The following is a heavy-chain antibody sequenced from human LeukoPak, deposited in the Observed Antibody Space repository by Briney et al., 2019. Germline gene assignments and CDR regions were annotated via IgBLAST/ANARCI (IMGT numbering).Heavy chain of an antibody. CDR1: GDSVSSNSAA. CDR2: TYYRSKWYN. D-gene: IGHD6-19*01. V-gene: IGHV6-1*01. Sequence: SQTLSLTCAISGDSVSSNSAAWNWIRQSPSRGLEWQVRTYYRSKWYNDYAVSVKSRITINPDTSNKQFALQVHSVTPEDTAVYYCAREFQQWLEGEHYFDYWGQGTLVTVSS. CDR3: AREFQQWLEGEHYFDY. J-gene: IGHJ4*02.